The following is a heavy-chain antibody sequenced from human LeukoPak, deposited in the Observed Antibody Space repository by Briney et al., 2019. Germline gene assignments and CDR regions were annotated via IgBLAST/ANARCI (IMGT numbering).Heavy chain of an antibody. Sequence: GGPLRLSCAASGFTFSSYAMIWVRQAPGEGLEWVSGISGSGGSTFYADSVKGRFTISRDNSKNTLYLQMNSLRAEDTAVYYCAKRRGLELLYYYYMDVWGKGTTVTVSS. CDR1: GFTFSSYA. CDR3: AKRRGLELLYYYYMDV. CDR2: ISGSGGST. V-gene: IGHV3-23*01. J-gene: IGHJ6*03. D-gene: IGHD1-7*01.